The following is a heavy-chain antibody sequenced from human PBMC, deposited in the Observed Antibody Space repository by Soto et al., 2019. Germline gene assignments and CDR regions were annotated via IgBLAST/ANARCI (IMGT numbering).Heavy chain of an antibody. J-gene: IGHJ6*02. V-gene: IGHV3-30-3*01. D-gene: IGHD1-7*01. Sequence: VQLVESGGGVVQPGRSLRLSCAASGFTFSSYAMHWVRQAPGKGLEWVAVISYDGSNKYYADSVKGRFTISRDNSKNTLYLQMNSLRAEDTAVYYCARDRGWGLELLRTYYYYGMDVWGQGTTVTVSS. CDR1: GFTFSSYA. CDR2: ISYDGSNK. CDR3: ARDRGWGLELLRTYYYYGMDV.